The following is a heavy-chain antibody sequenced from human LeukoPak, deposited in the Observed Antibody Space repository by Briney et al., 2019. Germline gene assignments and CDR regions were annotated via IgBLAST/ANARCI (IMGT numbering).Heavy chain of an antibody. CDR3: ARSIPPVDY. CDR1: GFTFDDYG. Sequence: PGGSLRLSCAASGFTFDDYGMNWVRQVPGKGPEWVSGINYNGGSIDYADSVKGRFTISRDNAKNSLYLHMNSLRGEDTALYYCARSIPPVDYWGQGTLVTVSS. V-gene: IGHV3-20*04. CDR2: INYNGGSI. J-gene: IGHJ4*02. D-gene: IGHD2/OR15-2a*01.